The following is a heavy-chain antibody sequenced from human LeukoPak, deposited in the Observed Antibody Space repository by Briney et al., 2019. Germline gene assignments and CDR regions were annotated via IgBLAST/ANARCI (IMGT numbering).Heavy chain of an antibody. J-gene: IGHJ4*02. CDR1: GYTFTTYG. Sequence: ASVKVSCKASGYTFTTYGINWVRQAPGQGLEWVGWINTYNGDTKYTQRFQGRVTMTTDTSTTTAYMELKNLRSDDTAIYYCAKDRAAARNFDIWGQGTLVTDSS. CDR2: INTYNGDT. D-gene: IGHD2-2*01. V-gene: IGHV1-18*01. CDR3: AKDRAAARNFDI.